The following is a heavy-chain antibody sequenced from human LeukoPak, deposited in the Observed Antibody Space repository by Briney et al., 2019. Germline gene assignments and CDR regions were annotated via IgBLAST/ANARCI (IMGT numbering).Heavy chain of an antibody. J-gene: IGHJ4*02. V-gene: IGHV3-9*01. CDR3: AKDIGGVRGVFDY. CDR2: ISWNSGSI. D-gene: IGHD3-10*01. Sequence: GRSLRLSCAASGFTFDDYAMHWVRQAPGKGLEWVSGISWNSGSIGYADSVKGRFTISRDNAKNSLYLQMNSLRAEDTALYYCAKDIGGVRGVFDYWGQGTLVTVSS. CDR1: GFTFDDYA.